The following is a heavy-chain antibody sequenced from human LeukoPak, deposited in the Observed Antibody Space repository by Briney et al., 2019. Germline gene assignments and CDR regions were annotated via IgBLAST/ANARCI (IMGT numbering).Heavy chain of an antibody. CDR1: GFTVSSNY. CDR2: IYSGGST. D-gene: IGHD2-15*01. CDR3: ARDRDCSAGSCYGY. J-gene: IGHJ4*02. Sequence: GGSLRLSCAASGFTVSSNYMSWDRQAPGKGLEWVSVIYSGGSTYYSDSVKGRFTISRDNSKNTLYLQMNSLRAEDTAVYYCARDRDCSAGSCYGYWGQGTLVTVSS. V-gene: IGHV3-66*01.